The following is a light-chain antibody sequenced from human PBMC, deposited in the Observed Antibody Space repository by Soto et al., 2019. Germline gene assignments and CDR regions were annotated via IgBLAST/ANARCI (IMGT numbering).Light chain of an antibody. CDR3: QQSWP. V-gene: IGKV3-20*01. Sequence: EIVLTQSPATLSLSPGERASLSCRASQSVSSNYLAWYQQKPGQAPRLLIYAATSRQTAIPDRLSGSGPAPALTLTLGRLEPADFAVYSCQQSWPFGQGPKV. CDR1: QSVSSNY. CDR2: AAT. J-gene: IGKJ1*01.